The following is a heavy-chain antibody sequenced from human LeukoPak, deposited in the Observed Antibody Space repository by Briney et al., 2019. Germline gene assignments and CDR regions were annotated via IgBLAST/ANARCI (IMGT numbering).Heavy chain of an antibody. J-gene: IGHJ3*02. CDR3: ARQSSTAYYDSSGLPYDAFDM. CDR1: GYSISNAYY. CDR2: LYHSGST. V-gene: IGHV4-38-2*02. Sequence: PSETLSLTCTVSGYSISNAYYWGWIRQPPGKGLEWIGSLYHSGSTYYNPSLKSRVTTSVDTSKNRFSLKLTSVTAADTAVYYCARQSSTAYYDSSGLPYDAFDMWGQGTMVTVSS. D-gene: IGHD3-22*01.